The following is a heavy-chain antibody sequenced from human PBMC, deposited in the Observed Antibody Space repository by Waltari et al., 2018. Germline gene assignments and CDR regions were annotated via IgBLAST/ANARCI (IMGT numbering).Heavy chain of an antibody. V-gene: IGHV4-59*01. Sequence: QVQLQESAPGLVKPSETLSLTCTVSGGSMTNYYWSWIRQPPGTGLEWIAYIYYSGGTIYIPALTSRLTISMETSKNQFSLKLSSVTAADTAVYCCARVPVYYSMDVWGKGTTVTVSS. CDR1: GGSMTNYY. CDR3: ARVPVYYSMDV. J-gene: IGHJ6*03. CDR2: IYYSGGT.